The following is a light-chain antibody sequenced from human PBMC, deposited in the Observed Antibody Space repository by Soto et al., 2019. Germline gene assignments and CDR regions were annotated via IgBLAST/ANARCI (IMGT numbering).Light chain of an antibody. CDR3: QQYGSSPWT. CDR2: GTS. J-gene: IGKJ1*01. V-gene: IGKV3-20*01. Sequence: EGVLTQSPGTLSLSPGERAPLSCRASQSVGSSHLAWYQQKPGQAPRVLIYGTSSRATGIPDRFSGSGSGTDFTLTISRLEPEDFAVYYCQQYGSSPWTFGQGTKVDIK. CDR1: QSVGSSH.